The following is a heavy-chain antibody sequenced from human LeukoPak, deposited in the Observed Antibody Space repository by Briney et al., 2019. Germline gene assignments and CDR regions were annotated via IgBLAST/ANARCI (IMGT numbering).Heavy chain of an antibody. Sequence: GGSLRLSCAASGFTVSNNYMSWVRQAPGKGREWGSVTYSGGSTYYADSVKGRFTISRDNSSNTLYLQMNSLRAEDTAVYYCARLGNYGTTFDYWGQGTLVTVSS. J-gene: IGHJ4*02. V-gene: IGHV3-53*01. D-gene: IGHD4-17*01. CDR1: GFTVSNNY. CDR2: TYSGGST. CDR3: ARLGNYGTTFDY.